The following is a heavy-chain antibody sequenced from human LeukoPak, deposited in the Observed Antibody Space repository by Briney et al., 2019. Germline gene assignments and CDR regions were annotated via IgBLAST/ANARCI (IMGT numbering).Heavy chain of an antibody. CDR1: GGSISSYY. D-gene: IGHD2-2*01. J-gene: IGHJ5*02. V-gene: IGHV4-4*07. Sequence: PSETLSLTCTVPGGSISSYYWSWIRQPAGNGLEWIGRTYTSGSTNYNPSLKSRVTMSVDTSKNQFSLKLSSVTAADTAAYYCARDWTGYCSSTSCYPSNWFDPWGQGTLVTVSS. CDR2: TYTSGST. CDR3: ARDWTGYCSSTSCYPSNWFDP.